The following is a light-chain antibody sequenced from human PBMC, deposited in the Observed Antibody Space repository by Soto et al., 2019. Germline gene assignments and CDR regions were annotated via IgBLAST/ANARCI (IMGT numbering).Light chain of an antibody. J-gene: IGKJ4*01. CDR2: GAS. CDR1: QSITSN. V-gene: IGKV3-15*01. Sequence: EIVLTQSPGTLSLSPGESATLSCRASQSITSNYLAWYQQKPGQAPRLLIFGASTRATGIPARFSGSGSGTEFTLTISSLQSEDFAVYSCQQYNNWPLTFGGGTKVDIK. CDR3: QQYNNWPLT.